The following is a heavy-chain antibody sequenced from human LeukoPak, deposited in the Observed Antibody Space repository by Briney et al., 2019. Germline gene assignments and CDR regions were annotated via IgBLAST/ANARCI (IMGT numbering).Heavy chain of an antibody. Sequence: ASVKVSCKASGYTFTGYYMHWVRQAPGQGLEWMGWINPNSGGTNYAQKFQSRVTMTRDTSISTAYMELSRLRSDDTAVYYCARERLVAGSKPARWKNDYWGQGTLVTVSS. J-gene: IGHJ4*02. CDR2: INPNSGGT. CDR1: GYTFTGYY. D-gene: IGHD6-19*01. V-gene: IGHV1-2*02. CDR3: ARERLVAGSKPARWKNDY.